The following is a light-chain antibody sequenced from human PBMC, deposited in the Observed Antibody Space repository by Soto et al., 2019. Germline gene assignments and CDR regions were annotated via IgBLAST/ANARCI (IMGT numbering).Light chain of an antibody. V-gene: IGKV3D-20*02. CDR1: QTVRNNY. CDR2: DAS. CDR3: QQRSNRPRT. Sequence: EFVLTQSPGTLSLSPGERATLSCRASQTVRNNYLAWYQQKPGQAPRLLIYDASSRATGIPDRFSGGGSGTEFTLTISSLEPEDIAVYYCQQRSNRPRTFGQGTKVDIK. J-gene: IGKJ1*01.